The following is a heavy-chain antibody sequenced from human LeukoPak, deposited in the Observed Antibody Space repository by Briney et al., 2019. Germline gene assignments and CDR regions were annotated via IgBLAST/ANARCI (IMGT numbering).Heavy chain of an antibody. J-gene: IGHJ5*02. V-gene: IGHV3-9*01. D-gene: IGHD6-25*01. Sequence: GGSLRLSCEGSGFTFADYSIHWVRQIPGKGLEWVSVITANSGSIGYADSVRGRFTISRGNAKNSLYLQMNSLRPEDTALYYCVKGLAASGSNWFDPWGQGTLVTVSS. CDR1: GFTFADYS. CDR2: ITANSGSI. CDR3: VKGLAASGSNWFDP.